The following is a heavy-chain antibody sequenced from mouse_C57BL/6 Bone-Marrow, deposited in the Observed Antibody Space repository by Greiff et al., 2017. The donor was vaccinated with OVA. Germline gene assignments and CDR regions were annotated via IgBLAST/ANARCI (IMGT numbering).Heavy chain of an antibody. CDR1: GYTFTSYW. CDR3: ARGENDYDAVYYFDY. D-gene: IGHD2-4*01. V-gene: IGHV1-61*01. J-gene: IGHJ2*01. CDR2: IYPSDSET. Sequence: QVHVKQPGAELVRPGSSVKLSCKASGYTFTSYWMDWVKQRPGQGLEWIGNIYPSDSETHYNQKFKDKATLTVDKSSSTAYMQLSSLTSEDSAVYYCARGENDYDAVYYFDYWGQGTALTVSS.